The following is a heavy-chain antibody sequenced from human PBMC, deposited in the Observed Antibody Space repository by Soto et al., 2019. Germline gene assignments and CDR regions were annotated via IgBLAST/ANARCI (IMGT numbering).Heavy chain of an antibody. D-gene: IGHD3-10*01. CDR3: SRENWFQDY. CDR2: IKSDGSEQ. J-gene: IGHJ4*02. Sequence: LRLSCAASGFSFSAYYMTWVRQAPGKGLEWVASIKSDGSEQYYVDSVKGRFTISRDNAKNSLYLQMNSLRAGDTGLYYCSRENWFQDYWGQGTLVTVSS. CDR1: GFSFSAYY. V-gene: IGHV3-7*03.